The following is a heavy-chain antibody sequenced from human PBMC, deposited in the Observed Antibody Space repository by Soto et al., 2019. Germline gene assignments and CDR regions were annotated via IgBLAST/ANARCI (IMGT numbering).Heavy chain of an antibody. J-gene: IGHJ5*02. V-gene: IGHV3-11*01. CDR2: ISNSGSTI. CDR1: GFNFSDYY. D-gene: IGHD3-16*01. CDR3: ARMPLPWGWLDP. Sequence: QVQLVESGGGLVKPGGSLRLSCSASGFNFSDYYMSWIRQAPGKGLEWVSYISNSGSTIYQAGSVKGRFTISRDNAKNSLYLQMNSLRAEDTAMYYCARMPLPWGWLDPWGQGTLVTVSS.